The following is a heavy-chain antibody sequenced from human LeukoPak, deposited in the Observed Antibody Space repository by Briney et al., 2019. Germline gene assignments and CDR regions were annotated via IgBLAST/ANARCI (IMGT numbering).Heavy chain of an antibody. Sequence: PSETPSLTCAVYGGSFSGYYWSWIRQPPGKGLEWIGEINHSGSTNYNPSLKSRVTISVDTSKNQFSLKLSSVTAADTAVYYCARGGIVVVVAATQPLDYWGQGTLVTVSS. CDR3: ARGGIVVVVAATQPLDY. CDR1: GGSFSGYY. D-gene: IGHD2-15*01. CDR2: INHSGST. J-gene: IGHJ4*02. V-gene: IGHV4-34*01.